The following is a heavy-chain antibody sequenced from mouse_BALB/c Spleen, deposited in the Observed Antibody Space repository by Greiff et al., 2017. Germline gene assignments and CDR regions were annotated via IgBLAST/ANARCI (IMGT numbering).Heavy chain of an antibody. Sequence: EVKLMESGGGLVQPGGSLKLSCAASGFTFSSYTMSWVRQTPEKRLEWVAYISNGGGSTYYPDTVKGRFTISRDNAKNTLYLQMSSLKSEDTAMYYCARELGRFAYWGQGTLVTVSA. CDR3: ARELGRFAY. J-gene: IGHJ3*01. CDR2: ISNGGGST. CDR1: GFTFSSYT. V-gene: IGHV5-12-2*01. D-gene: IGHD4-1*01.